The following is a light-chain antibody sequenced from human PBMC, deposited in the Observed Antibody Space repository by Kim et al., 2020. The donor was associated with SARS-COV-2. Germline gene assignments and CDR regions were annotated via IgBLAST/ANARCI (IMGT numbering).Light chain of an antibody. Sequence: GQTVRITCQGASLRSYYASWYQKKPGQAPVLVIYGKNNRPSGIPDRFSGSSSGNTASLTITGAQAEDEADYYCNSRDSSGNHLWVFGGGTQLTVL. CDR2: GKN. CDR3: NSRDSSGNHLWV. V-gene: IGLV3-19*01. CDR1: SLRSYY. J-gene: IGLJ3*02.